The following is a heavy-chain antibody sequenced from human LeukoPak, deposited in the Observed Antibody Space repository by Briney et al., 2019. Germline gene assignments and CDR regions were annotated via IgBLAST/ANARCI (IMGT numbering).Heavy chain of an antibody. CDR1: GGTFSSYG. J-gene: IGHJ4*02. D-gene: IGHD6-19*01. Sequence: GASVKVSCKASGGTFSSYGISWVRQAPGQGLEWMGWISAYNGNTNYAQKLQGRVTMTTDTSTSTAYMELRSLRSDDTAVYYCARDPSSGWYEMTGDYWGQGTLVTVSS. CDR2: ISAYNGNT. V-gene: IGHV1-18*01. CDR3: ARDPSSGWYEMTGDY.